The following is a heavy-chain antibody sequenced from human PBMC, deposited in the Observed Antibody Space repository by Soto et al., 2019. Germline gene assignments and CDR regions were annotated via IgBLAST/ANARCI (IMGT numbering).Heavy chain of an antibody. CDR3: ARHLSTTIAPLPFDY. V-gene: IGHV4-39*01. CDR2: IYYSGTT. CDR1: GGSIIISSYH. J-gene: IGHJ4*02. Sequence: PSETLSLTSNISGGSIIISSYHSRWIRQPPGKGLEWIGSIYYSGTTYYNPSLKSRVTISVDTSKNQFSLKLSSVTAADTAVYYCARHLSTTIAPLPFDYWGQG. D-gene: IGHD1-1*01.